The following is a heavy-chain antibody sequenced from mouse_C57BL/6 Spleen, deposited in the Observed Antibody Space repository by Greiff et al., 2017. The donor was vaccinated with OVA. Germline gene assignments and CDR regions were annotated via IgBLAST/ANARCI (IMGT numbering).Heavy chain of an antibody. V-gene: IGHV1-62-3*01. Sequence: VQLLQSGPGLVKPGASVKLSCTASGYTFTSYWMYWVNQRPGRGLVWIGRIDPNGGGTKYNEKFKNKATLTVDNPSSSANMQLSSLTSEDSAVYYCAKCYGSSYGYFDVWGTGTTVTFAS. CDR2: IDPNGGGT. CDR3: AKCYGSSYGYFDV. CDR1: GYTFTSYW. J-gene: IGHJ1*03. D-gene: IGHD1-1*01.